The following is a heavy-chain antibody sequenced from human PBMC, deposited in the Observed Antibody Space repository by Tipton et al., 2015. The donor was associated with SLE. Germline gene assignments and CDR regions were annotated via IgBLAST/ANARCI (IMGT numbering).Heavy chain of an antibody. CDR3: ASTLGSSIDH. CDR2: MYASGST. CDR1: DGSISDYY. V-gene: IGHV4-4*07. D-gene: IGHD6-6*01. Sequence: TLSLTCTVSDGSISDYYWTWIRQPAGEGLEWIGRMYASGSTNYNPSLRSRVTISVDTSKNQVSLKLSSVTAADTAVYYCASTLGSSIDHWGQGTLVTVSS. J-gene: IGHJ4*02.